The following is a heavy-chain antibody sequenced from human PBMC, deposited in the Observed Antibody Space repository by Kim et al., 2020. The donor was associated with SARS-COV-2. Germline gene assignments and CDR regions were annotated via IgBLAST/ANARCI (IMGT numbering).Heavy chain of an antibody. J-gene: IGHJ4*02. Sequence: GGSLRLSCAASGFTFNSYNMNWVRQAPGKGLEWVSSITTSSSYIYYADSVKGRFTVSRDNAKNSLYLQMSSLRAEDTAIYYCARAGRVTTVTSDYWGQGTLVSVSS. D-gene: IGHD4-17*01. CDR2: ITTSSSYI. CDR1: GFTFNSYN. V-gene: IGHV3-21*06. CDR3: ARAGRVTTVTSDY.